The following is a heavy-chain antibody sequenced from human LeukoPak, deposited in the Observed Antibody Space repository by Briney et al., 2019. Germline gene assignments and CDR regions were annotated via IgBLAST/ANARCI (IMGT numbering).Heavy chain of an antibody. V-gene: IGHV3-20*04. J-gene: IGHJ4*02. D-gene: IGHD6-13*01. Sequence: GGSLRLSCAASGFTFDDYGMSWVRQAPGKGLEWGSTINWDVVSRDYAESVKGRFSISTDNAKNSPYLHLSSLSVEETSFYYIAKRDIAEAGDWGQGSLVIVSS. CDR3: AKRDIAEAGD. CDR1: GFTFDDYG. CDR2: INWDVVSR.